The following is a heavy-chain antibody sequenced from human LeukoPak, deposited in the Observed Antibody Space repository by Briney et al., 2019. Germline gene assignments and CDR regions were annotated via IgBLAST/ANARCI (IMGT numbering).Heavy chain of an antibody. V-gene: IGHV4-39*01. D-gene: IGHD3-22*01. J-gene: IGHJ3*02. CDR3: ARHPDYYDSSGHFYVEAFHI. CDR1: GGSISSSSYY. CDR2: VYYGGTT. Sequence: PSETLSLTCTVSGGSISSSSYYWAWIRQPPGKGLEWVGSVYYGGTTYYNPPLKSRVTISVDTTKHQYSLTLSSVTAADTAVFYCARHPDYYDSSGHFYVEAFHIWGQGTMVTVSS.